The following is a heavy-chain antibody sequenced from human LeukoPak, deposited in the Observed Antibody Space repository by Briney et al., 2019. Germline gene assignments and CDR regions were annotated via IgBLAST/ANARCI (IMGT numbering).Heavy chain of an antibody. Sequence: GGSLRLSCAASGFTFSSYAMSWVRQAPGKGLEWVSGISNSGGSTYYADSVKGRFTISRDNSKNTLFLQMNSLRAEDTAVYYCAKDRGALGYCSGGSCYADYWGQGTLVTVSS. CDR3: AKDRGALGYCSGGSCYADY. V-gene: IGHV3-23*01. J-gene: IGHJ4*02. CDR1: GFTFSSYA. D-gene: IGHD2-15*01. CDR2: ISNSGGST.